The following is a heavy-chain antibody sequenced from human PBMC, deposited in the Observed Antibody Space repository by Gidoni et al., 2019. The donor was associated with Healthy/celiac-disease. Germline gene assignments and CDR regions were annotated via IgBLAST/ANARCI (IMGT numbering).Heavy chain of an antibody. CDR2: IGTAGDT. V-gene: IGHV3-13*01. D-gene: IGHD3-3*01. CDR1: GFPFSSYD. J-gene: IGHJ5*02. CDR3: ARGDRRGSGEWFDP. Sequence: EVQLVESGGGLVQPGGSLRLSCAASGFPFSSYDMHWVRQATGKGLEWVSAIGTAGDTYYPGSVKGRFTISRENAKNSLYLQMNSLRAGDTAVYYCARGDRRGSGEWFDPWGQGTLVTVSS.